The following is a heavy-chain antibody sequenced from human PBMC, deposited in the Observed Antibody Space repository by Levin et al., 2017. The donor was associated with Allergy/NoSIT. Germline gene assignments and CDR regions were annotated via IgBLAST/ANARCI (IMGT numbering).Heavy chain of an antibody. J-gene: IGHJ3*02. CDR1: GFTFSNYD. V-gene: IGHV3-13*04. CDR3: ARGHRGTFDI. Sequence: GASVKVSCAASGFTFSNYDMHWVRQATGKGLEWVSGLDSADDAYYPDSVKGRFTISREDAKNSLYLQMHSLRAGDTAVYYCARGHRGTFDIWGQGTMVTVSS. CDR2: LDSADDA.